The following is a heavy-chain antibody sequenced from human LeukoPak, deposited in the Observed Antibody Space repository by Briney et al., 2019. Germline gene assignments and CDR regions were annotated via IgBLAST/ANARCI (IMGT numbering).Heavy chain of an antibody. Sequence: SQTLSLTCTVSGGSISSGGYYWSWIRQHPGKSLEWIGYIYYSGSTYYNPSLKSRVTISVDTSKNQFSLKLSSVTAADTAVYYCAREGVDTYGMDVWGQGTTVTVSS. V-gene: IGHV4-31*03. CDR2: IYYSGST. CDR3: AREGVDTYGMDV. CDR1: GGSISSGGYY. J-gene: IGHJ6*02. D-gene: IGHD3/OR15-3a*01.